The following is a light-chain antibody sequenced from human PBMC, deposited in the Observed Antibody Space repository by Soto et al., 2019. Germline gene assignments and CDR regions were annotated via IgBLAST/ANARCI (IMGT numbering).Light chain of an antibody. V-gene: IGKV1-9*01. CDR1: QDISSY. J-gene: IGKJ3*01. CDR3: QQVQSFPFS. Sequence: DIQLTQSPSFLSAFVGDSVTITCRASQDISSYVAWYQQQPERAPKLLIYATARLQSGVPSRFSGSGSGTEFTLTISGLQPEDFATYYCQQVQSFPFSFGPGTKVDVK. CDR2: ATA.